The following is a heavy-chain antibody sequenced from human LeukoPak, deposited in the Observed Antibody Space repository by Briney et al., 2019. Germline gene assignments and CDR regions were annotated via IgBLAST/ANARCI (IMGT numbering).Heavy chain of an antibody. CDR2: INSDGSST. CDR3: ARRVVVPAAPYYFDH. Sequence: GGSLRLSCAASGFIFSSYWMHWVRQAPGKGLVWVSRINSDGSSTSYADSVKGRFTISRDNAKNTLYLQMNSLRAEDTAVYYCARRVVVPAAPYYFDHWGQGTLVTVSS. CDR1: GFIFSSYW. V-gene: IGHV3-74*01. D-gene: IGHD2-2*01. J-gene: IGHJ4*02.